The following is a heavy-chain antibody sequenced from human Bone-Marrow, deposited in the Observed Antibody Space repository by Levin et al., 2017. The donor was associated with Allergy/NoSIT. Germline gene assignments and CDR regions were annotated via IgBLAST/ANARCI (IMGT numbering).Heavy chain of an antibody. V-gene: IGHV3-23*01. Sequence: GGSLRLSCAASGFTFSTYAMSWVRQAPGKGLEWVSGISGSGGSTYYADSVKGRFTISRDNSKNTVYLQMNSLRAEDTAVYYCAKALKTGSGGSYFDYWGQGTLVTVSS. CDR2: ISGSGGST. D-gene: IGHD2-15*01. J-gene: IGHJ4*02. CDR1: GFTFSTYA. CDR3: AKALKTGSGGSYFDY.